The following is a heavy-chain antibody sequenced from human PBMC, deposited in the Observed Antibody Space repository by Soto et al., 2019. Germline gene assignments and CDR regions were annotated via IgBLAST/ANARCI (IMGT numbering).Heavy chain of an antibody. CDR3: ATFKLGSESSISSKNNY. V-gene: IGHV4-61*01. J-gene: IGHJ4*02. D-gene: IGHD6-6*01. Sequence: LSLTCSVSGGSVSSDSYFWSWIRQPPGKGLEWIGYIYYSVNTNYNPSLKSRVTISVDTSKNQFSLRLSSVTAADTAVYYCATFKLGSESSISSKNNYWGQGTLVTVSS. CDR2: IYYSVNT. CDR1: GGSVSSDSYF.